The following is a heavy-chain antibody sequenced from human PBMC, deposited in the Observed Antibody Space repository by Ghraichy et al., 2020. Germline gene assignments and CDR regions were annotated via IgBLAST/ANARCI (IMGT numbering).Heavy chain of an antibody. D-gene: IGHD2-8*01. CDR1: GFTFTNSA. V-gene: IGHV1-58*01. CDR2: IVVGSGDT. CDR3: ATNGPSHDFAY. J-gene: IGHJ4*02. Sequence: SVKVSCKASGFTFTNSAVQWVRQARGQRLEWIGWIVVGSGDTNYAQKFQERVTITRDMSTSIAYMEVSSLRSEDTAVYYCATNGPSHDFAYWGQGTLVTVSS.